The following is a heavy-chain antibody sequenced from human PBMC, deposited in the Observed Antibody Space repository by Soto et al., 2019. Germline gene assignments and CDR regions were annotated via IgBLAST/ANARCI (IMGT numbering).Heavy chain of an antibody. CDR3: AIQGGCGGDCYSRGAY. J-gene: IGHJ4*02. D-gene: IGHD2-21*02. Sequence: RLSCAASGFTFRTYAMTWVRQAPGKGLEWVSAISGSGASTYYADSVKGRFTISRDNSKNTLYLQMDSLRAEDTAVFYCAIQGGCGGDCYSRGAYWGQGTQVTVS. V-gene: IGHV3-23*01. CDR2: ISGSGAST. CDR1: GFTFRTYA.